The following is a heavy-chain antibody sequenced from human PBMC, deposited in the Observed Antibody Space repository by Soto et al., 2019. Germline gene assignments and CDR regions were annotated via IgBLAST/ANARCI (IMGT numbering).Heavy chain of an antibody. CDR1: GFTFSSYG. V-gene: IGHV3-33*01. D-gene: IGHD5-18*01. Sequence: GGSLRLSCAASGFTFSSYGMHWVRQAPGKGLEWEAVIWYDGSNKYYADSVKGRFTISRDNSKNTLYLQMNSLRAEDTAVYYCARDHWGGYSYDPRSYGMDVWGQGTTVTVSS. CDR3: ARDHWGGYSYDPRSYGMDV. CDR2: IWYDGSNK. J-gene: IGHJ6*02.